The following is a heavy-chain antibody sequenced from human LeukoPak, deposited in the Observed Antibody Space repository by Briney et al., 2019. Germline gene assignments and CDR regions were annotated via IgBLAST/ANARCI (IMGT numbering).Heavy chain of an antibody. J-gene: IGHJ4*02. CDR3: AKASGHYYFDY. CDR1: GFTSSSYA. D-gene: IGHD3-3*01. CDR2: ISVSGGTT. Sequence: GGPLRLSCAASGFTSSSYAMTWVRQAPGKGLEWVSSISVSGGTTYYADSVKGRFTISRDNSKNTLYLQMNSLRAEDTAVYYCAKASGHYYFDYWGQGTLLTVSS. V-gene: IGHV3-23*01.